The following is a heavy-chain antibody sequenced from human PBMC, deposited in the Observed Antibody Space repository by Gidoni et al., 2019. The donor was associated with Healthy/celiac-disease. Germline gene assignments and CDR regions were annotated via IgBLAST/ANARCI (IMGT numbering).Heavy chain of an antibody. J-gene: IGHJ6*03. V-gene: IGHV4-30-2*01. CDR3: ARVVYSGYGTYYYYYYMDV. Sequence: QLQLQESGSGLVKPSQTLSLTCAVSGGSISSGGYSWSWIRQPPGKGLEWIGYIYHSGSTYYNPSLKSRVTISVDRSKNQFSLKLSSVTAADTAVYYCARVVYSGYGTYYYYYYMDVWGKGTTVTVSS. CDR2: IYHSGST. D-gene: IGHD5-12*01. CDR1: GGSISSGGYS.